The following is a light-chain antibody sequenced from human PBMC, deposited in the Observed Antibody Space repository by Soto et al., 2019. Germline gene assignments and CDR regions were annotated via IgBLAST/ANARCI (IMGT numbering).Light chain of an antibody. V-gene: IGKV3-20*01. CDR3: QQYGSSPRT. Sequence: DIELTQSPGTLSLSPGERATLSCRASQSVSSSYLAWYQQKPGQAPRLLIYGASSRATGIPDRFSGSGSGTDFTLTISRLEPEDFAVYYCQQYGSSPRTFGQGTKVDIK. J-gene: IGKJ1*01. CDR2: GAS. CDR1: QSVSSSY.